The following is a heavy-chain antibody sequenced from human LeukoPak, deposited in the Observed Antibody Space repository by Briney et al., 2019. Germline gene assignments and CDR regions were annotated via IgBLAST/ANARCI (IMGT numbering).Heavy chain of an antibody. CDR1: GFTFDDYA. V-gene: IGHV3-9*01. CDR2: ISLNSGSI. J-gene: IGHJ3*02. D-gene: IGHD5-12*01. CDR3: AKARGGGYDWLYDFDI. Sequence: GGSLRLSCAASGFTFDDYAMHWVRQAPGKGLEWVSGISLNSGSIGYADSVKGRFTISRDNAKNSLYLQMNSLRAEDTALYYCAKARGGGYDWLYDFDIWGQGTMVTVSS.